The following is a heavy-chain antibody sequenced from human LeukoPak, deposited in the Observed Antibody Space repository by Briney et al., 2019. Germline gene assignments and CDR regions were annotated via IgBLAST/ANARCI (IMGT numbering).Heavy chain of an antibody. V-gene: IGHV3-7*03. CDR2: IHPDSSDK. CDR3: TRLPRETAGDY. J-gene: IGHJ4*02. Sequence: GGSLRLSCEASGFTFRHSWLSWIRQTPGKGLEWVANIHPDSSDKFYVDSMEGRFTISRDNTKNSLYLQIDNARLDDTGLYYCTRLPRETAGDYWGQGVPVIVSS. CDR1: GFTFRHSW. D-gene: IGHD1-14*01.